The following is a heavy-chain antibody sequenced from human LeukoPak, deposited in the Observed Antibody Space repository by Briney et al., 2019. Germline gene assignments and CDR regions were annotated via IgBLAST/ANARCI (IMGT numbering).Heavy chain of an antibody. Sequence: PSQTLSLTCTVSGGSISSGSYYWSWIRQPAGKGLEWIGRIYTSGSTNYNPSLKSRVTISVDTSKNQFSLKLSSVTAADTAVYYCARDVFGIFGVAHNWFDPWGRGTLVTVSS. CDR3: ARDVFGIFGVAHNWFDP. CDR1: GGSISSGSYY. J-gene: IGHJ5*02. D-gene: IGHD3-3*01. V-gene: IGHV4-61*02. CDR2: IYTSGST.